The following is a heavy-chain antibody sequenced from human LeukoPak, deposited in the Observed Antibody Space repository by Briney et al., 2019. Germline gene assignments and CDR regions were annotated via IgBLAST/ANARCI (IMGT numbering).Heavy chain of an antibody. D-gene: IGHD3-10*01. V-gene: IGHV4-31*03. CDR2: IYYSGST. CDR3: ARDRGSGSYYPDAFDI. CDR1: GGSISSGGYY. J-gene: IGHJ3*02. Sequence: PSQTLSLTCTVSGGSISSGGYYWSWIRQHPGKGLEWIGNIYYSGSTYYNPSLKSRVTISVDTSKNQFSLKLSSVTAADTAVYYCARDRGSGSYYPDAFDIWGQGTMVTVSS.